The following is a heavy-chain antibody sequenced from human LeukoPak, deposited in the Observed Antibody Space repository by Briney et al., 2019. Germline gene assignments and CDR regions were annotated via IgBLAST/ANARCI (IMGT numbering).Heavy chain of an antibody. V-gene: IGHV3-7*01. J-gene: IGHJ3*02. Sequence: GGPLRLSCAASGFTFSSYWMSWVRQAPGKGLEWVANIKQDRSEKYYVDSVKGRFTISRDNAKNSLYLQMNSLRAEDTAVYYCARGGFWSGYDDAFDIWGQGTMVTVSS. CDR1: GFTFSSYW. CDR2: IKQDRSEK. D-gene: IGHD3-3*01. CDR3: ARGGFWSGYDDAFDI.